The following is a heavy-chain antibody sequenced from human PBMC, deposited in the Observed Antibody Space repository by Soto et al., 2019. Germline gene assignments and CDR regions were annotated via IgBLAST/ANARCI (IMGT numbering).Heavy chain of an antibody. J-gene: IGHJ4*02. V-gene: IGHV4-59*01. CDR2: IYYSGST. Sequence: QVQLQESGPGLVKPSETLSLTCTVSGGSISSYYWSWIRQPPGKGLEWIGYIYYSGSTNYKPPLKSRVTISVDTSKNPFSLKLSSVTAADTAVYYCARHWNYGFYFDYWGQGTLVTVSS. CDR3: ARHWNYGFYFDY. CDR1: GGSISSYY. D-gene: IGHD1-7*01.